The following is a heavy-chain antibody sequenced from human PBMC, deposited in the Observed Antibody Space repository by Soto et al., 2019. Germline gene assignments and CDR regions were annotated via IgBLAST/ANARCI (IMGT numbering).Heavy chain of an antibody. J-gene: IGHJ4*02. D-gene: IGHD2-15*01. V-gene: IGHV4-39*02. CDR3: AREGGRYCTGGSCQVDY. CDR1: GGSISSSSYY. CDR2: IYYSGNT. Sequence: QLQLQESGPGLVKPSETLSLTCTVSGGSISSSSYYWGWIRQPPGKGLEWIGSIYYSGNTYYTPSLKSRDTIYADTSKNQFSLKLSSVTAADTAVYYCAREGGRYCTGGSCQVDYWGQGTLVTVSS.